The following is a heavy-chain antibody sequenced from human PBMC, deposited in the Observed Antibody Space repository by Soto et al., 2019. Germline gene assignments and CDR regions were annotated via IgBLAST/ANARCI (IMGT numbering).Heavy chain of an antibody. D-gene: IGHD5-12*01. CDR3: ARVGGGYDLLYFDH. Sequence: SETLSLTCTVSGGSISSYYWSWSLQPPWKGLEWIGYIYYSGSTNYNPSLKSRVTISVDTSKNQFSLKLSSVTAADTAVYYCARVGGGYDLLYFDHWGQGTLVTVSS. CDR2: IYYSGST. V-gene: IGHV4-59*01. CDR1: GGSISSYY. J-gene: IGHJ4*02.